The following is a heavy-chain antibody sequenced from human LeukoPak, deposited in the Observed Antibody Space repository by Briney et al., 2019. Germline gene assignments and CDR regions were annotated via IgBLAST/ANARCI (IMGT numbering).Heavy chain of an antibody. CDR1: GGSISSYY. Sequence: PSETLSLTCTVSGGSISSYYWGWIRQPPGKGLEWIGSIYYSGSTYYNPSLKSRVTISVDTSKNQFSLKLSSVTAADTAVYYCARYSDYYYYMDVWGKGTTVTVSS. D-gene: IGHD2-15*01. CDR3: ARYSDYYYYMDV. CDR2: IYYSGST. J-gene: IGHJ6*03. V-gene: IGHV4-39*07.